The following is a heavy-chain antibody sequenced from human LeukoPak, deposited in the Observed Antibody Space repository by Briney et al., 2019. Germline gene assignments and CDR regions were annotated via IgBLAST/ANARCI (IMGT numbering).Heavy chain of an antibody. V-gene: IGHV3-23*01. CDR2: ISGSGGST. D-gene: IGHD3-22*01. CDR1: GFTFSSYA. J-gene: IGHJ3*02. Sequence: GGSLRLSCAASGFTFSSYAMSWVRQAPGQGLEWVSAISGSGGSTYYADSVKGRFTISRDNSKNTLYLQMNSLRAEDTAVYYCAKEQITMIVVVIGSDAFDIWGQGTMVTVSS. CDR3: AKEQITMIVVVIGSDAFDI.